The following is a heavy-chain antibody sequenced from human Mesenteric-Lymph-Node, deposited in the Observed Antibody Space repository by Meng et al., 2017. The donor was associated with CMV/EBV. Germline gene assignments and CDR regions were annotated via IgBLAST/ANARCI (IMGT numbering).Heavy chain of an antibody. CDR3: ARDRHSKYYYGMDV. D-gene: IGHD6-6*01. CDR2: INSDGSST. V-gene: IGHV3-74*01. CDR1: GFTFSSYW. Sequence: GGSLRLSCAASGFTFSSYWMHWVRQAPGKGLVWVSRINSDGSSTSYADSVKGRFTISRDNAKNTLYLQMNSLRAEDKAVYDCARDRHSKYYYGMDVWGQGTTVTVSS. J-gene: IGHJ6*02.